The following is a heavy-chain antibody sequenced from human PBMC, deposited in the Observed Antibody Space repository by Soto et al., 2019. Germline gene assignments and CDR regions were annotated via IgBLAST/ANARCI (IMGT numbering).Heavy chain of an antibody. CDR2: IYYSGST. J-gene: IGHJ4*02. CDR3: AGVGATTDY. Sequence: KSSETLSLTCTVSGGSISSSSYYWGWIRQPPGKGLEWIGSIYYSGSTYYNPSLKSRVTISVDTSKNQFSLKLSSVTAADTAVYYCAGVGATTDYWGQGTLVTVSS. D-gene: IGHD1-26*01. CDR1: GGSISSSSYY. V-gene: IGHV4-39*01.